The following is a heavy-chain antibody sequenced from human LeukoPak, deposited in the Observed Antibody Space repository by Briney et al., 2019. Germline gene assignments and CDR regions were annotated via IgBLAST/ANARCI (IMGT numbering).Heavy chain of an antibody. CDR3: ARIVWSGTNWFDP. J-gene: IGHJ5*02. CDR2: ISNSGST. Sequence: PSETLSLTCTVSGGSSSSYYWSWIRQPPGKGLEWIGYISNSGSTFYNPSLKSRVTISVDTSKNQLSLKLSSVTAADTAVYYCARIVWSGTNWFDPWGQGALVTVSS. CDR1: GGSSSSYY. D-gene: IGHD3-3*01. V-gene: IGHV4-59*01.